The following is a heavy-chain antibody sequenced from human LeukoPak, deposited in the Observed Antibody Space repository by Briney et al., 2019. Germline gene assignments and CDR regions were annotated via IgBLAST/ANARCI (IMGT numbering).Heavy chain of an antibody. V-gene: IGHV4-59*01. Sequence: SETLSLTCTVSGGSISSYYWSWIRQPPGKGLEWIAYISYSGSTNYNPSLKSRVTISVDTSKNQFSLKLSSVTAADTAVYFCARGRVMPDFYYFDYWGQGTLVTVSS. D-gene: IGHD2-2*01. CDR3: ARGRVMPDFYYFDY. CDR1: GGSISSYY. CDR2: ISYSGST. J-gene: IGHJ4*02.